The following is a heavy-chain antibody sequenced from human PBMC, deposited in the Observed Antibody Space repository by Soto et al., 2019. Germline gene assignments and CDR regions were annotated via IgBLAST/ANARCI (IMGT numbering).Heavy chain of an antibody. CDR3: ARRARPDFYYMDV. D-gene: IGHD6-6*01. J-gene: IGHJ6*03. Sequence: ESGGGLAKPGGSLRLSCAASGFTLSGYAMDWVRQAPGKGLEYVSGISSNGVGTYYANSVQGRFTISRDNSKNTVYLQMGSLRPEDMAVYYCARRARPDFYYMDVWGKGTTVTVSS. V-gene: IGHV3-64*01. CDR1: GFTLSGYA. CDR2: ISSNGVGT.